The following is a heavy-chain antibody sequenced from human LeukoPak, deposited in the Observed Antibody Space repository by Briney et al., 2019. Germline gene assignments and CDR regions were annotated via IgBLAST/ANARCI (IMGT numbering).Heavy chain of an antibody. J-gene: IGHJ4*02. Sequence: GGSLRLSCAASGFTFSNYWMSWVRQAPGKGLEWVANIKEDGSRNHYVDSVKGRFTISRDNAKGSLYLQMNSLRAEDTAVYYCARRDTSGWLPDYWGQGTLVTVSS. CDR3: ARRDTSGWLPDY. CDR1: GFTFSNYW. CDR2: IKEDGSRN. D-gene: IGHD6-19*01. V-gene: IGHV3-7*05.